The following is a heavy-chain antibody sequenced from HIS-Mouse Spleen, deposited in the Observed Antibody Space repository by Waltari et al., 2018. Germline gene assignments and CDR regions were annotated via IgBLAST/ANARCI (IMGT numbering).Heavy chain of an antibody. J-gene: IGHJ6*02. CDR1: GFTFSSYG. CDR3: AKDVGMGDYYYYGMDV. Sequence: QVQLVESGGGVVQPGRSLRLSCAASGFTFSSYGMHWVRQAPGKGWEWVDVIWYDGSNKYDADSVKGRFTISRDNSKNTLYLQMNSLRAEDTAVYYCAKDVGMGDYYYYGMDVWGQGTTVTVSS. D-gene: IGHD7-27*01. V-gene: IGHV3-33*06. CDR2: IWYDGSNK.